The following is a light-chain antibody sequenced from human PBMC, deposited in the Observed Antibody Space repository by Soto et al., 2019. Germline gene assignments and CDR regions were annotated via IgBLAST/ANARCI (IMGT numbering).Light chain of an antibody. V-gene: IGKV1-27*01. CDR2: AAS. J-gene: IGKJ4*02. CDR1: QGISNY. Sequence: DIQMTQSPSSLSASVGDRVTITCRASQGISNYLAWYQQKPRKVPQLLIFAASTLQSGGPSRCSGSGAGTDFTLTTSSLQAEDVATDYCQQYNSGLSLTFGRGTKVEIK. CDR3: QQYNSGLSLT.